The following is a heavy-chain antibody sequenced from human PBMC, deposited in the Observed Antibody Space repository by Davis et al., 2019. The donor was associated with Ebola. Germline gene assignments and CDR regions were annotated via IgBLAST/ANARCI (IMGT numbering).Heavy chain of an antibody. CDR2: VNHSGST. J-gene: IGHJ5*02. Sequence: SETLSLTCAVSGGSFSGYCWSWIRQTPGKGLEWIGEVNHSGSTNYNPSLKSRVTISVDTSKNQFSLKLSSVTAADTAVYYCARGARTIFGVVVSPNWFDPWGQGTLVTVSS. D-gene: IGHD3-3*01. V-gene: IGHV4-34*01. CDR1: GGSFSGYC. CDR3: ARGARTIFGVVVSPNWFDP.